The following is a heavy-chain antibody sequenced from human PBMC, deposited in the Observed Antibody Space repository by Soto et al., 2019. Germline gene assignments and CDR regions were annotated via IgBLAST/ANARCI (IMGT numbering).Heavy chain of an antibody. D-gene: IGHD3-10*01. CDR2: ISWNSGSI. Sequence: GGSLRLSCAASGFTFDDYAMHWVRQAPGKGLEWVSGISWNSGSIGYADSVKGRFTISRDNAKNSLYLQMNSLRAEDTALYYCAKGRAYYGSGSYIYYYYGMDVWGQGTTVTVSS. V-gene: IGHV3-9*01. CDR3: AKGRAYYGSGSYIYYYYGMDV. CDR1: GFTFDDYA. J-gene: IGHJ6*02.